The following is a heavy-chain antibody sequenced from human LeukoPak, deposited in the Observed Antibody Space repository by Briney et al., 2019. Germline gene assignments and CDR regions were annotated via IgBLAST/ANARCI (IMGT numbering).Heavy chain of an antibody. D-gene: IGHD6-19*01. CDR2: IWYDGSNK. Sequence: GGPLRLSCAASGFTFSSYGMHWVRQAPGKGLEWVAVIWYDGSNKYYADSVKGRFTISRDNSKNTLYLQMNSLRAEDTAVYYCARDAYSSGWTFDYWGQGTLVTVSS. J-gene: IGHJ4*02. CDR1: GFTFSSYG. V-gene: IGHV3-33*01. CDR3: ARDAYSSGWTFDY.